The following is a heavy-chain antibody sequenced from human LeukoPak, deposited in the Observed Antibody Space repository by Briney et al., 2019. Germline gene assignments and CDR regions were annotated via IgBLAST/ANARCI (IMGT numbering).Heavy chain of an antibody. CDR1: GASISSYY. J-gene: IGHJ4*02. CDR2: LNHSGST. V-gene: IGHV4-34*01. Sequence: SETVSLTCTVSGASISSYYWSWIRQPPGKGREWLGELNHSGSTNYNPSLKSRVTISVDTSKNQFSLKLSAVTAADTAVYGCAGRAVKPDFCYWGQATLVTVSS. CDR3: AGRAVKPDFCY. D-gene: IGHD3-3*01.